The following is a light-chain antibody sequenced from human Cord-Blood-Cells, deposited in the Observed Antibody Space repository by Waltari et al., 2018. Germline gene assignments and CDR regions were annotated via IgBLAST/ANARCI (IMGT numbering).Light chain of an antibody. CDR2: DNN. J-gene: IGLJ2*01. CDR1: SSNLGDNY. CDR3: GTWDSSLSAEV. Sequence: QSVLTQPPSVSAAPGPKVTISCSGSSSNLGDNYVSWYQQLPGTAPKLLIYDNNKRPSGIPDRFSGSKSGTSATLGITGLQTGDEADYYCGTWDSSLSAEVFGGGTKLTVL. V-gene: IGLV1-51*01.